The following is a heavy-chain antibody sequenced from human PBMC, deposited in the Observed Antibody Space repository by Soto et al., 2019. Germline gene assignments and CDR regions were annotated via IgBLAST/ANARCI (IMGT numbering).Heavy chain of an antibody. J-gene: IGHJ6*02. Sequence: SETLSLPWSVFGGTISNNYRSWILQPPGKGLEWIGYIYYSGSTNYNPSLKSRVTISVDTSKNQFSLKLSSVTAADTAVYYCARTYDFWSGSEAMDVWGQGTTVTVSS. CDR3: ARTYDFWSGSEAMDV. CDR1: GGTISNNY. CDR2: IYYSGST. V-gene: IGHV4-59*01. D-gene: IGHD3-3*01.